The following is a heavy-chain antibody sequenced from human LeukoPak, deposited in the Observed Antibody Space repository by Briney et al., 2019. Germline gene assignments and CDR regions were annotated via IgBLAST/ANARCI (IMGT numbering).Heavy chain of an antibody. Sequence: SETLSLTCAVYGGSFSGYYWSWIRQPPGKGLEWIGEINHSGSTNYNPSLKSRVTISVDTSKNQFSLKLSSVTPEDTAVYYCARGPSLVGYYYIDVWDKGTTVTVS. D-gene: IGHD1-26*01. CDR2: INHSGST. J-gene: IGHJ6*03. V-gene: IGHV4-34*01. CDR3: ARGPSLVGYYYIDV. CDR1: GGSFSGYY.